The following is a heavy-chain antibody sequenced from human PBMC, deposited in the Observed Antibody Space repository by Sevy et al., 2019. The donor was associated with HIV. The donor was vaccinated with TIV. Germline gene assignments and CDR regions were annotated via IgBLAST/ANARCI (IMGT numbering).Heavy chain of an antibody. D-gene: IGHD3-22*01. CDR1: GKTLSQLS. Sequence: ALVKVSCKVSGKTLSQLSMHWVRQAPGKGLEWLGTFDPEDGETRYAQKLQGRVTMTEDTSTDTAYMELRSLRSEDTALYYCATTKDYYESSGSPFDYWGQGTLVTVSS. CDR3: ATTKDYYESSGSPFDY. CDR2: FDPEDGET. V-gene: IGHV1-24*01. J-gene: IGHJ4*02.